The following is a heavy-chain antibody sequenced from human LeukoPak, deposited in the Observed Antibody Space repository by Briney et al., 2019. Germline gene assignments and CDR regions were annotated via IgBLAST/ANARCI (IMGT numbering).Heavy chain of an antibody. CDR3: AKDLGYYGSGSYYNQWLFDY. CDR2: IRYDGSNK. J-gene: IGHJ4*02. CDR1: GFTFSSYG. Sequence: GGSLRLSCAASGFTFSSYGMHWVRQASGKGLEWVAFIRYDGSNKYYADSVKGRFTISRDNSKNTLYLQMNSLRAEDTAVYYCAKDLGYYGSGSYYNQWLFDYWGQGTLVTVSS. V-gene: IGHV3-30*02. D-gene: IGHD3-10*01.